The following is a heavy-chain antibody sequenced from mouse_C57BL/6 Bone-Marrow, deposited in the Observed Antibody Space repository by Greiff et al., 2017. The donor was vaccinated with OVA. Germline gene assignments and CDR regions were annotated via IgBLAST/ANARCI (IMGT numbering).Heavy chain of an antibody. Sequence: VQLQQSGPVLVKPGASVKMSCKASGYTFTDYYMNWVKQSHGKSLEWIGVINPYNGGTSYNQKFNGKATLTVYKSAITAYMELNSLTAEDSAVYYCAYYSNYDFDYWGQGTTLTVSS. D-gene: IGHD2-5*01. CDR3: AYYSNYDFDY. V-gene: IGHV1-19*01. CDR1: GYTFTDYY. CDR2: INPYNGGT. J-gene: IGHJ2*01.